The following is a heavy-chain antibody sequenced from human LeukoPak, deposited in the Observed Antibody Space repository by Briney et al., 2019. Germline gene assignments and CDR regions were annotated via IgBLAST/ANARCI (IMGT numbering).Heavy chain of an antibody. CDR3: AKDQGRPNYYDSSGYYIPFDY. V-gene: IGHV3-21*04. CDR1: GFTFSSYA. J-gene: IGHJ4*02. D-gene: IGHD3-22*01. Sequence: PGGSLRLSCAASGFTFSSYAMSWVRQAPGKGLEWVSSISSSSSYIYYADSVKGRFTISRDNAKNSLYLQMNSLRAEDTAVYYCAKDQGRPNYYDSSGYYIPFDYWGQGTLVTVSS. CDR2: ISSSSSYI.